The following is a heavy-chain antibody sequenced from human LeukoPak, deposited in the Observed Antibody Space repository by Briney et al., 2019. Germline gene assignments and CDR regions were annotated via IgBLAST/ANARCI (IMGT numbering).Heavy chain of an antibody. Sequence: GGSLRLSCAASGLTLSNYWMTWVRQAPGKGLEWVANINQDGSEKNYVDSVKGRFTISRDNAKNSLYLEMNSLRAEDMGVYYCARDSRGYPYWGQGTLVTVPS. D-gene: IGHD3-22*01. CDR2: INQDGSEK. V-gene: IGHV3-7*05. CDR1: GLTLSNYW. J-gene: IGHJ4*02. CDR3: ARDSRGYPY.